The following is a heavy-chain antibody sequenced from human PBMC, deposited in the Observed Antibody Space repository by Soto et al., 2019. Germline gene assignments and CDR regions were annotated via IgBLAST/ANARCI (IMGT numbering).Heavy chain of an antibody. D-gene: IGHD2-2*01. Sequence: ASVKVSCKASGYTFTGYGISWVRQAPGQGLEWMGWISAYNDNTKYAQKLQGRVTMTTDTSTSTVYMELRSLRSDDTAVYYLSRKYCSETGCYGRNVWGKGTRVTVS. CDR2: ISAYNDNT. CDR3: SRKYCSETGCYGRNV. V-gene: IGHV1-18*04. CDR1: GYTFTGYG. J-gene: IGHJ6*03.